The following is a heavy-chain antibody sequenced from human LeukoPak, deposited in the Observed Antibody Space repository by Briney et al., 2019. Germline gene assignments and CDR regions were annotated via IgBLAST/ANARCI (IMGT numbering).Heavy chain of an antibody. Sequence: GGSLRLSCAASGFTFSSYAMSWVRQAPGKGLEWVSAISGSGGSTYYADSVKGRFTISRDNSKNTLYLQMNSLRAEDTAVYYCAKGWGDFWSGYSYPKKDYYGMDVWGQGTTVTVSS. J-gene: IGHJ6*02. CDR2: ISGSGGST. CDR3: AKGWGDFWSGYSYPKKDYYGMDV. CDR1: GFTFSSYA. D-gene: IGHD3-3*01. V-gene: IGHV3-23*01.